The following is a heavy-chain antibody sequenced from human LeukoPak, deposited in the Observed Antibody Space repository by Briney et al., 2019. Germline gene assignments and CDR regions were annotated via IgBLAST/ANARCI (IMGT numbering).Heavy chain of an antibody. D-gene: IGHD1-14*01. J-gene: IGHJ6*03. CDR2: IKSKTDGGTT. CDR3: TPPPESSNYYYYYMDV. Sequence: GGSLRLSCAASGFTFSSAWMSWVRQAPGKGLEWVGRIKSKTDGGTTDYAAPVKGRFTISRDDSKNTLYLQMNSLKTEDTAVYYCTPPPESSNYYYYYMDVWGKGTTVTVSS. CDR1: GFTFSSAW. V-gene: IGHV3-15*01.